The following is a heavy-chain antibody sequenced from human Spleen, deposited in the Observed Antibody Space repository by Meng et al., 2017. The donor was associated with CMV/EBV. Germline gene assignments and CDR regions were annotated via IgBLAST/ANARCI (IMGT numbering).Heavy chain of an antibody. CDR2: IYYTGST. V-gene: IGHV4-30-4*01. D-gene: IGHD4-17*01. CDR1: GDSITNGGYY. CDR3: ARVTVTRYYFDD. Sequence: VSGDSITNGGYYWSWIRQPPGKALEWIGYIYYTGSTYYNPSLMSRATLSIDKSKNQFSLKLTSVTAADTAVYYCARVTVTRYYFDDWGRGALVTVSS. J-gene: IGHJ4*02.